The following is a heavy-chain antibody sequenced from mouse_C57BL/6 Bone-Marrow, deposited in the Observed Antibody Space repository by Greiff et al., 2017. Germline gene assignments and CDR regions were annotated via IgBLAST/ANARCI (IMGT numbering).Heavy chain of an antibody. CDR2: IDPSDSYT. CDR3: ARHYFDY. CDR1: GYTFTSYW. Sequence: QVQLQQPGAELVMPGASVKLSCKASGYTFTSYWMHWVKQRPGQGLEWIGEIDPSDSYTNYNQKFKGKSTLTVDKSSSTAFMQLSSLTSEYAAVYYCARHYFDYWGQGTTLTVSS. V-gene: IGHV1-69*01. J-gene: IGHJ2*01.